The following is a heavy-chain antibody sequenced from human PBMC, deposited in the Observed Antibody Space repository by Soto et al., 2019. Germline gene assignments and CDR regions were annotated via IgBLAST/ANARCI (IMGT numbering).Heavy chain of an antibody. Sequence: SETLSLTCTVSGGSISSSSYYWGWIRKPPGKGLEWIGSIYYSGSTYYNPSLKSRVTISVDTSKNQFSLKLSSVTAADTAVYYCATFQPYYYGSGKIRRDYWGQGTLVTVSS. J-gene: IGHJ4*02. CDR2: IYYSGST. V-gene: IGHV4-39*01. CDR1: GGSISSSSYY. D-gene: IGHD3-10*01. CDR3: ATFQPYYYGSGKIRRDY.